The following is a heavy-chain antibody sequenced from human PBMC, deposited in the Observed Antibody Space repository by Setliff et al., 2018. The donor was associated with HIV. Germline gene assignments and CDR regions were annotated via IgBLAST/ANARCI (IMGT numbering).Heavy chain of an antibody. CDR2: ISSSGSTI. V-gene: IGHV3-11*04. Sequence: GGSLRLSCAASGFTFSDYYMSWIRQAPGKGLEWVSYISSSGSTIYYADSVKGRFTISRDNSKNTLCLQMNSLRAEDTAVYYCARDKDYYDYSGYYYIYYYMDVWGKGTKVTVSS. CDR3: ARDKDYYDYSGYYYIYYYMDV. D-gene: IGHD3-22*01. CDR1: GFTFSDYY. J-gene: IGHJ6*03.